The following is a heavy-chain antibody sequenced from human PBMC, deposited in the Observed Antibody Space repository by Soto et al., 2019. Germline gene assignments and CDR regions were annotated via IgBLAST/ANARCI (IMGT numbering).Heavy chain of an antibody. D-gene: IGHD3-16*01. J-gene: IGHJ4*02. CDR3: ASSLGLPDIPPFAY. Sequence: QVQLVESGGGVVQPGRSLRLSCAASGFTFSSYAMHWVRQAPGKGLEWVAVISYDGSNKYYADSVKGRFTISRDNSKNTLYLQMNSLRAEDTAVYYCASSLGLPDIPPFAYWGQGTLVTVSS. CDR2: ISYDGSNK. V-gene: IGHV3-30-3*01. CDR1: GFTFSSYA.